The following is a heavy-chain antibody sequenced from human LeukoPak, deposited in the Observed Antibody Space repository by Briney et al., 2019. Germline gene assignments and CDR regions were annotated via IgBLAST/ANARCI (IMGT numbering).Heavy chain of an antibody. J-gene: IGHJ4*02. V-gene: IGHV3-7*01. Sequence: GGSLRLSCAVSGFTFSNYWMSWVRQAPGKGLEWVASIKQDGSGTYYVDSVKSRFTISRDNAKNSLYLQMNSLRAEDTAVYYCARGRPAAGQSFFDYWGQGTLVTVSS. CDR1: GFTFSNYW. CDR3: ARGRPAAGQSFFDY. CDR2: IKQDGSGT. D-gene: IGHD6-13*01.